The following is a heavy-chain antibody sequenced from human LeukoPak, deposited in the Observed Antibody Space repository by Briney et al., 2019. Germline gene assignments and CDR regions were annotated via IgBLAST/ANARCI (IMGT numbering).Heavy chain of an antibody. CDR3: ARNYYDSSGSPAEFDY. CDR1: GGSISSSSYY. Sequence: PSETLSLTCTVSGGSISSSSYYWGWIRQPPGKGLEWFGSIYYRGSTYYNPSLKSRVTISVDTSKNQFSLKLSSVTAADTAVYYCARNYYDSSGSPAEFDYWGQGTLVTVSS. V-gene: IGHV4-39*01. D-gene: IGHD3-22*01. CDR2: IYYRGST. J-gene: IGHJ4*02.